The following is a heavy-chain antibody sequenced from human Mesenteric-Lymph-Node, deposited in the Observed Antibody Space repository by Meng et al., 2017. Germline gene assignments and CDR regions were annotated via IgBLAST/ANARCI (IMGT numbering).Heavy chain of an antibody. V-gene: IGHV1-2*02. CDR2: INPNSGGT. CDR1: GYNFAGNY. D-gene: IGHD3-10*01. CDR3: ARDRITMVRGAGWFDP. Sequence: ASVKVSCKASGYNFAGNYMHWVRQAPGQGLEWMGWINPNSGGTNYAQKFQGRVTMTRDTSISTAYMELSRLRSDDTAVYYCARDRITMVRGAGWFDPWGQGTLVTVSS. J-gene: IGHJ5*02.